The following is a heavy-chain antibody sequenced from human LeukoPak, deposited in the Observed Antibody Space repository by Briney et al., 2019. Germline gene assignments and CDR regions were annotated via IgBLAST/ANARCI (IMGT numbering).Heavy chain of an antibody. D-gene: IGHD6-19*01. Sequence: KSGGSLRLSCAASRFTFSSYAMSWVRQAPGKGLEWVSAISGSGGTTYYADSVKGRFTISRDNSKNTLYLQMNSLRAEDTAVYYCAKDRRGWPTYFGSWGQGTLVTVSS. J-gene: IGHJ4*02. CDR2: ISGSGGTT. V-gene: IGHV3-23*01. CDR1: RFTFSSYA. CDR3: AKDRRGWPTYFGS.